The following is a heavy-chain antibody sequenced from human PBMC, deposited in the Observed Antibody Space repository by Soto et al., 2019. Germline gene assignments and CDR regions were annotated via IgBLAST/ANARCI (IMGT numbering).Heavy chain of an antibody. J-gene: IGHJ4*02. D-gene: IGHD3-9*01. V-gene: IGHV3-30-3*01. Sequence: QVQLVESGGGVVQPGRSLRLSCAASGFTFSSYARHWVRQAPGKGLEWVAVISYDGSNKYYADSVKGRFTISRDNSKNPLYLKINGLGAEEPAVYSWPRGPDFLPAPGFDWGRRPLVTVPS. CDR1: GFTFSSYA. CDR2: ISYDGSNK. CDR3: PRGPDFLPAPGFD.